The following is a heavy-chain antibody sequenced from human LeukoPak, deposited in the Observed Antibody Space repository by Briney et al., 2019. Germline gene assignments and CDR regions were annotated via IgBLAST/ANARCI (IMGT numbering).Heavy chain of an antibody. CDR3: ARGYAYGDTGSFDY. V-gene: IGHV4-59*01. J-gene: IGHJ4*02. D-gene: IGHD4-17*01. CDR1: GGAISGFY. CDR2: IHYSGSN. Sequence: SETLSLTCTVSGGAISGFYWSWLRQPPGKRLEWIGYIHYSGSNTCNPSFKSRVTISVDTSKNQFSLRLSSVTAADTALYYCARGYAYGDTGSFDYWGQGALVTVSS.